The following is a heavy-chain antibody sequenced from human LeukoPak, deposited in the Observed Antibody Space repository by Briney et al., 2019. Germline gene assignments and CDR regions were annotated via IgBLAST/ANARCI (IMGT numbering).Heavy chain of an antibody. D-gene: IGHD3-10*01. CDR1: GFTFSSYA. J-gene: IGHJ3*02. CDR3: ARLRLWFGDAFDI. CDR2: ISSNGGST. V-gene: IGHV3-64*01. Sequence: GGSLRLSCAASGFTFSSYAMHWVRQAPGKGLEYVSAISSNGGSTYYANSVKGRFTISRDNSKNTLYLQMNSLRAEDTAVYYCARLRLWFGDAFDIWGQGTMVTVSS.